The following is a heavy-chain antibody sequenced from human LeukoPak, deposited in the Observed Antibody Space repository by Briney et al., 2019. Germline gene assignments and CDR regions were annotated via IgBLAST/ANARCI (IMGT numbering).Heavy chain of an antibody. CDR1: GFTFSTYA. CDR2: ISGGGGTT. CDR3: ARAEVGTAYFDS. V-gene: IGHV3-23*01. Sequence: GDSLRLSCVASGFTFSTYATSWVRQAPGKGLEWVSVISGGGGTTYYADSMKGRFSISRDISKSTLNLRMDSLRAEDTAVYYCARAEVGTAYFDSWGQGILVTASS. J-gene: IGHJ4*02. D-gene: IGHD1-7*01.